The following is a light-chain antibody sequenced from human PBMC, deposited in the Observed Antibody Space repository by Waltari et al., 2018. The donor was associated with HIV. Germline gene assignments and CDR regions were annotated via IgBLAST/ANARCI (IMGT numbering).Light chain of an antibody. J-gene: IGLJ2*01. V-gene: IGLV2-11*01. Sequence: QSALTQPRSVSGSPGQSVTISRRGSSPDIGDYNYVPWYQQHPGQVPKLVIFDVSKRPSGVPDRFSGSKSVNTASLTISGLQAEDEADYYCCSYAGTYTWVFGGGTRLTVL. CDR3: CSYAGTYTWV. CDR2: DVS. CDR1: SPDIGDYNY.